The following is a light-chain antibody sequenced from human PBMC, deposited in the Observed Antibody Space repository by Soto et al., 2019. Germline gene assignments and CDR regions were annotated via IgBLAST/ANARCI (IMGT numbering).Light chain of an antibody. CDR3: QQYHIYSWT. CDR1: QDIGTW. CDR2: RAS. V-gene: IGKV1-5*03. J-gene: IGKJ1*01. Sequence: DIQMIQSPSTLSASVGDRVTITCRASQDIGTWLAWYQQKPGKAPKVLIYRASHLESGVPSRFSASGSGTEFSLTINSLQADDFATYYCQQYHIYSWTFGQGTKVDI.